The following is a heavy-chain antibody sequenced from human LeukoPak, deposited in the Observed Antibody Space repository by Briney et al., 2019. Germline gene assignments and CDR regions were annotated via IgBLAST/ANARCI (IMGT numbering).Heavy chain of an antibody. J-gene: IGHJ4*02. CDR3: AKGFYDSSGYYSV. D-gene: IGHD3-22*01. CDR2: ISGSGGST. CDR1: GFTFSSYA. V-gene: IGHV3-23*01. Sequence: GGSLRLSCAASGFTFSSYAMSWVRQAPGKGLEWVSAISGSGGSTYYADSVEGRFTISRDNSKNTLYLQMNSLRAEDTAVYYCAKGFYDSSGYYSVWGQGTLVTVSS.